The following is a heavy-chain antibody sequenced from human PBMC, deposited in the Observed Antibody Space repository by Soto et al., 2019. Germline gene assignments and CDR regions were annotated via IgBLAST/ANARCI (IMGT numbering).Heavy chain of an antibody. D-gene: IGHD2-21*01. CDR1: GYTFTGYY. Sequence: QVQLVQSGADVKTPGASVRVSCKASGYTFTGYYVHWVREAPGQGREWMGWINPETGGTSYAQKFQGRVTLSRDTSIKTAYLELSSLRFDDAAVYFCARERFQVISDGMDVWGQGTTVTVSS. CDR2: INPETGGT. J-gene: IGHJ6*02. V-gene: IGHV1-2*02. CDR3: ARERFQVISDGMDV.